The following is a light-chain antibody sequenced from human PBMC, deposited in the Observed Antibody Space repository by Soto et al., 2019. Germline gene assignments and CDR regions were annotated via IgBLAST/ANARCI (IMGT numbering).Light chain of an antibody. CDR1: QSVLYSSNNKTY. Sequence: DIVMTQSPDSLAVSLGERATINCKSSQSVLYSSNNKTYLAWYQQKPGQPPKLLIYWASTRESGVPDRFSGSGSGTDFTLTISSLQAEDVAVYYCQQYYNKVTFGQGTRLEIK. CDR3: QQYYNKVT. J-gene: IGKJ5*01. CDR2: WAS. V-gene: IGKV4-1*01.